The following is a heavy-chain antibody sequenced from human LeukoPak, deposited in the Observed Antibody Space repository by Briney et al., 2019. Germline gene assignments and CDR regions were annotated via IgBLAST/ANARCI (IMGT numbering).Heavy chain of an antibody. V-gene: IGHV3-30*03. Sequence: GRSLRLSCAASGFTFSSYAMHWVRQAPGKGPEWVTIISNDGSNENYADAVKGRFTISRYNSRKKLYLQMNSPGPEDTAMYYCARRDFPTIACYTLAGWGQGTLVTVSS. CDR2: ISNDGSNE. J-gene: IGHJ4*02. CDR3: ARRDFPTIACYTLAG. CDR1: GFTFSSYA. D-gene: IGHD2-2*02.